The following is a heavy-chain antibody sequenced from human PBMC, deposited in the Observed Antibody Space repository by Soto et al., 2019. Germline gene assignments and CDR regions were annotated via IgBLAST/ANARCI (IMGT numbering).Heavy chain of an antibody. CDR2: VYYSGNT. V-gene: IGHV4-61*01. Sequence: PSETLSLTCTVSGDSVSTAFYYWSWIRQPPGKGLEWIGYVYYSGNTNYNPSLRSRVSISGDTSKNQFSLKLTSVTAADSAVYYCARLRRRAAHGNFDGLDVWGQGTTVTVSS. CDR3: ARLRRRAAHGNFDGLDV. J-gene: IGHJ6*02. CDR1: GDSVSTAFYY. D-gene: IGHD6-13*01.